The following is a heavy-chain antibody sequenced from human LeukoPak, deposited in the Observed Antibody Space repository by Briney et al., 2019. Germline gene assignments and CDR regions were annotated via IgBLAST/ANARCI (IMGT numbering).Heavy chain of an antibody. CDR3: QGYCSGGSCYNYGMDV. D-gene: IGHD2-15*01. J-gene: IGHJ6*02. CDR1: GFTFNKAW. CDR2: INHSGST. V-gene: IGHV4-34*08. Sequence: NAGGSLRLSCAASGFTFNKAWMSWIRQPPGKGLEWIGEINHSGSTNYNPSLKSRVTISVDTSKNQFSLKLSSVTAADTAVYYCQGYCSGGSCYNYGMDVWGQGTTVTVSS.